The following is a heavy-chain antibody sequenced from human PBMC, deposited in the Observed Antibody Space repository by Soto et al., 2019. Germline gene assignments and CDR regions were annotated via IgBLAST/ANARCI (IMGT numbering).Heavy chain of an antibody. D-gene: IGHD6-19*01. V-gene: IGHV3-30-3*01. CDR2: ISYDGSNK. Sequence: ESGGGVVQPGRSLRLSCAASGFTFRSYAMHWVRQAPGKGLEWVAVISYDGSNKYYADSVKGRFTISRDNSKNTLYLQMNSLRAEDTAVYYCARDWSEQWLVDYYYYGMDVWGQGTTVTVSS. CDR3: ARDWSEQWLVDYYYYGMDV. CDR1: GFTFRSYA. J-gene: IGHJ6*02.